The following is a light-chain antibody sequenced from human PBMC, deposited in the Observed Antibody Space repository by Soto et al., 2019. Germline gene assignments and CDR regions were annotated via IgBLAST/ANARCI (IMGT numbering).Light chain of an antibody. CDR1: SSDVGGYNY. CDR3: CSYAGSYNLGV. CDR2: DVN. J-gene: IGLJ2*01. Sequence: QSALTQPRSVSGSPGQSVTISCTGTSSDVGGYNYVSWYQQHPGKAPKLMISDVNKRPSGVPDRFSGSKSGNTASLTISGLQAEDEADYYGCSYAGSYNLGVFGGGTKLTVL. V-gene: IGLV2-11*01.